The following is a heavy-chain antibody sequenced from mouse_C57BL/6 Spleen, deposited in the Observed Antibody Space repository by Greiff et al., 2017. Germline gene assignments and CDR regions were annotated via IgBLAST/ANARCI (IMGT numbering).Heavy chain of an antibody. CDR2: ILPGSGST. CDR3: ASLRGDYYGSSYEAY. V-gene: IGHV1-9*01. J-gene: IGHJ3*01. D-gene: IGHD1-1*01. Sequence: VQLQQSGAELMKPGASVKLSCKATGYTFTGYWIEWVKQRPGHGLEWIGEILPGSGSTNYNEKFKGKATFTADTSSNTAYMQLSSLTTEDSAIYYCASLRGDYYGSSYEAYWGQGTLVTVSA. CDR1: GYTFTGYW.